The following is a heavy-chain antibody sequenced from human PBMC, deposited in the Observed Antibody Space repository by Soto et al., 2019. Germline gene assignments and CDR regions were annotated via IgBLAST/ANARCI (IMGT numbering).Heavy chain of an antibody. CDR3: ANLEFNFGLVDVFGI. CDR2: IDPSDSFT. V-gene: IGHV5-10-1*04. D-gene: IGHD2-15*01. J-gene: IGHJ3*02. Sequence: YLVGGALQEHGTGLEWMRKIDPSDSFTTYSPSFQGRVTISVDKSINTAFLRWTGLKSSDTGMYYCANLEFNFGLVDVFGIWGQGTLVTVSS. CDR1: YL.